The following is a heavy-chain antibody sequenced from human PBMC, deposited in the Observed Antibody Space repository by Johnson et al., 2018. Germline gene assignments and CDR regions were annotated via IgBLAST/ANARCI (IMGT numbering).Heavy chain of an antibody. D-gene: IGHD1-14*01. J-gene: IGHJ6*03. CDR3: ARVKGPDDAPPYYDYMDV. CDR2: ISSNGGST. Sequence: VQLVESGGGLVQPGGSLRLSCAASGFSFSSYAMHWVRQAPGKGLEYVSAISSNGGSTYYATSVKGSFTIYRDNSKNTLYLQRGSRRVEDMAVYYCARVKGPDDAPPYYDYMDVWGKGTTVTVSS. V-gene: IGHV3-64*01. CDR1: GFSFSSYA.